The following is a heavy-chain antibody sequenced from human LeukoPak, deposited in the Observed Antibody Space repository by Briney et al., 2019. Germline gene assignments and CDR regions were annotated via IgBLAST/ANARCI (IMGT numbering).Heavy chain of an antibody. J-gene: IGHJ5*02. CDR3: ARGTGITMVRGVIHQLRFDP. CDR1: GGSFSGYY. Sequence: SETLSLTCAVYGGSFSGYYWSWIRQPPGKGLEWIGEINHSGSTNYNPSLKSRVTISVDTSKNQFSLKLSSVTAADTAVYYCARGTGITMVRGVIHQLRFDPWGQGTLVTVSS. D-gene: IGHD3-10*01. V-gene: IGHV4-34*01. CDR2: INHSGST.